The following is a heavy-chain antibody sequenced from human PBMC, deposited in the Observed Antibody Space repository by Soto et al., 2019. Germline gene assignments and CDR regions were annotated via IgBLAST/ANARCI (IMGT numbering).Heavy chain of an antibody. CDR2: INHSGST. V-gene: IGHV4-34*01. CDR3: TEGGSGY. CDR1: GGSFSGYY. J-gene: IGHJ4*02. Sequence: SETLSLTCAVYGGSFSGYYWSWIRQPPGKGLEWIGEINHSGSTNYNPSLKSRVTISVDTSKNQFSLKLSSATAADTAVYYCTEGGSGYWGQGTLVTVSS. D-gene: IGHD1-26*01.